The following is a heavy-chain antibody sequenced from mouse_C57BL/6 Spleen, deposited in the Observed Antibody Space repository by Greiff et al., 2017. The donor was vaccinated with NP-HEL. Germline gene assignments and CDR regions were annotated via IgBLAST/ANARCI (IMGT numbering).Heavy chain of an antibody. CDR2: ISSGSSTI. J-gene: IGHJ1*03. D-gene: IGHD1-1*01. Sequence: EVKLVESGGGLVKPGGSLKLSCAASGFTFSDYGMHWVRQAPEKGLEWVAYISSGSSTIYYVDTVKGRFTISRDNAKNTLFLQMTSLRSEDTAMYYCARYSSSYWYFDVWGTVTTVTVSS. V-gene: IGHV5-17*01. CDR1: GFTFSDYG. CDR3: ARYSSSYWYFDV.